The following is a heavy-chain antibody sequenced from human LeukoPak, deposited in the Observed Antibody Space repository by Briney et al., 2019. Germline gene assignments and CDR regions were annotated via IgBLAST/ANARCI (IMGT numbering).Heavy chain of an antibody. J-gene: IGHJ5*02. CDR1: GFTFSTYA. CDR2: ISGRSGST. D-gene: IGHD2-2*02. V-gene: IGHV3-23*01. CDR3: AKGPYCSTTSCYTMGCFDP. Sequence: GGSLRLSCAASGFTFSTYAMSWVRQAPGKGLEWVSSISGRSGSTYYADSVKGRFTISRDNSKNTLYLQMDSLRTEDTAVYYCAKGPYCSTTSCYTMGCFDPWGQGTLVTVSS.